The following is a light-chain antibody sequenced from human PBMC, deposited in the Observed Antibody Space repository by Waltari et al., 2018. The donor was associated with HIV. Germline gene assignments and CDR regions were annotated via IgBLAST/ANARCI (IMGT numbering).Light chain of an antibody. V-gene: IGLV3-1*01. CDR2: QDT. J-gene: IGLJ3*02. CDR1: NLQPTH. CDR3: QAWDSGTIV. Sequence: SYDLTQPPSVSVSSVQTATVTSSRLNLQPTHVSWYQQRPGQSPVLVIYQDTKRPPGIPERFFGATSENTATLTINETQPLDEAHYSCQAWDSGTIVFGGGTRLTVL.